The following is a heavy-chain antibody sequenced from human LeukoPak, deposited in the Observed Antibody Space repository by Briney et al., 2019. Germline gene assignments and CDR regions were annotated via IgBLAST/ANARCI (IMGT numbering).Heavy chain of an antibody. CDR2: ISAYNGNT. CDR3: ARGVYQLPSGSWFDP. V-gene: IGHV1-18*04. D-gene: IGHD2-2*01. CDR1: GYTFTSYY. J-gene: IGHJ5*02. Sequence: ASVKVSCKASGYTFTSYYMHWVRQAPGQGLEWMGWISAYNGNTNYAQKLQGRVTMTTDTSTSTAYMELRSLRSDDTAVYYCARGVYQLPSGSWFDPWGQGTLVTVSS.